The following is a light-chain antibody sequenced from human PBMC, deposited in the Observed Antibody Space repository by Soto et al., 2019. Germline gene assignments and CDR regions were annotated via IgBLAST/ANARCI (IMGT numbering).Light chain of an antibody. CDR2: SAS. Sequence: ILMTQSPSSLSASVGDSVTITCRASQGINNYLAWYQQKPGKVPVLLIYSASTLKPGIPSRFSGSGTGTDFTLTISSLQPDDFATYYCQQYNSYSRTFGQGTKVDI. CDR1: QGINNY. CDR3: QQYNSYSRT. V-gene: IGKV1-27*01. J-gene: IGKJ1*01.